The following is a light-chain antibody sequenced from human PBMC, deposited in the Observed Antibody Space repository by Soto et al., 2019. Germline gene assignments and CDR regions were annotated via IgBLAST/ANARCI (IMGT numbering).Light chain of an antibody. V-gene: IGKV3-15*01. CDR2: GAS. CDR1: QSVSSSY. J-gene: IGKJ1*01. CDR3: QQYNNRPPWT. Sequence: EIVMTQSPATLSVSPGERATLSCRSSQSVSSSYLAWYQQKPGQAPRLLIFGASTRATGIPARFSGSGSGTEFSLTITSLQSEDFALYYCQQYNNRPPWTFGQGTKVDIK.